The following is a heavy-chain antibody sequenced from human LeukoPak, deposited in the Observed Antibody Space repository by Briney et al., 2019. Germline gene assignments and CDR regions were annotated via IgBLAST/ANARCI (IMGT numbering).Heavy chain of an antibody. V-gene: IGHV1-18*01. J-gene: IGHJ4*02. CDR2: ISAYNGNT. D-gene: IGHD2-15*01. CDR3: ARVGGVVVAAKIDY. CDR1: GYTFTSYD. Sequence: ASVKVSCKASGYTFTSYDISWVRQAPGQGLEWMGWISAYNGNTNYAQKLQGRVTMTTDTSTSTAYMELRSLRSDNTAVYYCARVGGVVVAAKIDYWGQGTLVTVSS.